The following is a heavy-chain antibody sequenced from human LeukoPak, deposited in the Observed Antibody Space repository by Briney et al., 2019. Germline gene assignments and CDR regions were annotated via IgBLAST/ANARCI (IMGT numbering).Heavy chain of an antibody. CDR1: GFTFSSYS. CDR3: AREGEYSGYELDY. V-gene: IGHV3-21*01. J-gene: IGHJ4*02. D-gene: IGHD5-12*01. Sequence: GGSLRLSCAASGFTFSSYSMNWVRQAPGKGLEWVSSISSSSSYIYYADSVKGRFTISRDNSKNTLYLQMNSLRAEDTAVYYCAREGEYSGYELDYWGQGTLVTVSS. CDR2: ISSSSSYI.